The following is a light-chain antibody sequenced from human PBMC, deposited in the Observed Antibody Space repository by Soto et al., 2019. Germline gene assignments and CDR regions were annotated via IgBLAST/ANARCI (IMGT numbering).Light chain of an antibody. CDR2: GAS. J-gene: IGKJ2*01. Sequence: EIVMTQPPATLSVSPGERATLSCRASQSVSSNLAWYQQKPGQAPRLLIYGASTRATGIPARFSGSGSGTGFTPNISSLQSEDFAVYYCQADNNWPPYTFGQGTKLEIK. V-gene: IGKV3-15*01. CDR3: QADNNWPPYT. CDR1: QSVSSN.